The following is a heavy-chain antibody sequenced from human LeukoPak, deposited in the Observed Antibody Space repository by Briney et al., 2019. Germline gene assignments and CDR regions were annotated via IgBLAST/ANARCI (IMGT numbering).Heavy chain of an antibody. CDR1: GITFSSYW. D-gene: IGHD5-12*01. Sequence: PGASLRLSCAASGITFSSYWMHWVRQGPGKGLVWVSRINGDGSSTSYADSVKGRFTISRDNAKNTLYLQMNSLRAEDTAVYYCASGYRDYGVGYWGQGTLVTVSS. V-gene: IGHV3-74*01. CDR2: INGDGSST. J-gene: IGHJ4*02. CDR3: ASGYRDYGVGY.